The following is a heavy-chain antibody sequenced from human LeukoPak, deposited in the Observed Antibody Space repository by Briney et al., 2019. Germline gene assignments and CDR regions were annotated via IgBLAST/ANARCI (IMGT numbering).Heavy chain of an antibody. CDR1: GGSISTYY. V-gene: IGHV4-59*01. Sequence: SETLSLTCTVSGGSISTYYWNWIRQPPGKGLEWIGYIYYSGSTYYNPSLKSRVTISVDTSKNQFSLKLSSVTAADTAMYYCARDGSARYYFDYWGQGTLVTVSS. CDR2: IYYSGST. J-gene: IGHJ4*02. CDR3: ARDGSARYYFDY.